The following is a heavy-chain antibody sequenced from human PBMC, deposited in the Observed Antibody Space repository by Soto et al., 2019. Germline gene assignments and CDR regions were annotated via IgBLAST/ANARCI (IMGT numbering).Heavy chain of an antibody. CDR1: GASMNSYH. V-gene: IGHV4-4*07. CDR2: IHSSGST. Sequence: SETLSLTCTVSGASMNSYHWSWIRQPAGPGMEWIGHIHSSGSTNYNPSLKSRVTMSVDTSKNQFSRRLMSLTAADTAVYYWARDQGVAAACITWFDPWGQGSLVTVSS. D-gene: IGHD6-13*01. CDR3: ARDQGVAAACITWFDP. J-gene: IGHJ5*02.